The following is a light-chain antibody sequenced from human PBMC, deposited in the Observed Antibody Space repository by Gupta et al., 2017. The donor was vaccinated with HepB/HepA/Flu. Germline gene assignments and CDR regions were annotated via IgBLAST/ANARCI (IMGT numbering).Light chain of an antibody. V-gene: IGKV4-1*01. CDR1: QNVLNY. CDR3: QQYYSTLS. J-gene: IGKJ3*01. CDR2: WAY. Sequence: IVLTQSPDSLPQSLGERATINCKSSQNVLNYLAWYQRKPGQPPSLLIYWAYTLESGVPDRFSGSGSGTDFTLTINNLQAEDVAVYYCQQYYSTLSFGPGTKLEIK.